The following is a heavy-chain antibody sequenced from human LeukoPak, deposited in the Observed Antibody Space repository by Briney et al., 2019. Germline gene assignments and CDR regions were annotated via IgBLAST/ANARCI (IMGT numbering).Heavy chain of an antibody. CDR3: ARVSRGYYYYYGMDV. Sequence: SETLSLICAVYGGSFSGYYWSWIRQPPGKGLEWIGEINHSGSTNYNPSLKSRVTISVDTSKNQFSLKLSSVTAADTAVYYCARVSRGYYYYYGMDVWGQGTTVTVSS. CDR2: INHSGST. CDR1: GGSFSGYY. V-gene: IGHV4-34*01. J-gene: IGHJ6*02.